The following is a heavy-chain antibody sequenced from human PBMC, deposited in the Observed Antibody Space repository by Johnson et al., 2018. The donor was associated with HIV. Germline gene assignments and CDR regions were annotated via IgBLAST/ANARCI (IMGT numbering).Heavy chain of an antibody. CDR3: ARDHGSGSYYYKVTFDI. V-gene: IGHV3-11*04. D-gene: IGHD3-10*01. J-gene: IGHJ3*02. CDR1: GFTFSDYY. Sequence: QVQLVESGGGLVKPGGSLRLSCAASGFTFSDYYMSWIRQAPGQGLEWISYISSSDSTEYYAYSVKGRFTISRDKDKNSVYLQMNSLRVEDTAVYYCARDHGSGSYYYKVTFDIWGQGTMVTVSS. CDR2: ISSSDSTE.